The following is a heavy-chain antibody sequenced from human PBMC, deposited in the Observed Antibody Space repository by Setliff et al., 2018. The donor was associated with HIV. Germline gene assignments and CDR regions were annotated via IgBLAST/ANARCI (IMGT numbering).Heavy chain of an antibody. J-gene: IGHJ4*02. CDR1: GGSISSYY. CDR2: ISYSGTT. V-gene: IGHV4-59*01. D-gene: IGHD3-22*01. Sequence: PSETLSLTCKVSGGSISSYYWSWIRQPPGKGLECIGHISYSGTTNYNPSLESRVSISVDTSKNQFSLKLKSVTAADTAVYYCARDSDGSSYYHFAHWSQGTLVTVSS. CDR3: ARDSDGSSYYHFAH.